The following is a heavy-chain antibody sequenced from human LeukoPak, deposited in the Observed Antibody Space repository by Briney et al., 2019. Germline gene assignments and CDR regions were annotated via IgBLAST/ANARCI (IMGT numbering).Heavy chain of an antibody. Sequence: GGSLRLSCAASGFTFSSYEMNWVRQAPGKGLEWVSYISSSSNAIYYANSVKGRFTISRDNAKNTLYLQMNSLRAEDTAVYYCARDRKYYGSGSYYNVDFDYWGQGTLVTVSS. CDR3: ARDRKYYGSGSYYNVDFDY. V-gene: IGHV3-48*03. D-gene: IGHD3-10*01. CDR2: ISSSSNAI. J-gene: IGHJ4*02. CDR1: GFTFSSYE.